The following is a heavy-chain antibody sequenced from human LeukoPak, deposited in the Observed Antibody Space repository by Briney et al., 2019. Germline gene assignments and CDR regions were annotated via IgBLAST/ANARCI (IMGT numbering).Heavy chain of an antibody. CDR2: IYPGDSDT. CDR3: ARQDIVVVPARGGFDP. J-gene: IGHJ5*02. Sequence: GESLKISCKGSGYSFTSYWIDWVRQMPGKGLEWMGIIYPGDSDTRYSPSFQGQVTISADKSISTAYLQWSSLKASDTAMYYCARQDIVVVPARGGFDPWGQGTLVTVSS. CDR1: GYSFTSYW. D-gene: IGHD2-2*01. V-gene: IGHV5-51*01.